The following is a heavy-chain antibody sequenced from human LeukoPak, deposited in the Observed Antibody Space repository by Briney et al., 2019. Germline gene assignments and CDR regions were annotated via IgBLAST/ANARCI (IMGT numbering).Heavy chain of an antibody. J-gene: IGHJ4*02. CDR1: GFTFSSYS. D-gene: IGHD3-22*01. Sequence: GGSLRLSCAASGFTFSSYSMNWVRQAPGKGLEWVSSISSSSSYIYYADSVKGRFTISRDNAKNSLYLQMNSLRAEDTAVYYCARDRRDSSGYPSYFDYWGQGTLVTVSS. V-gene: IGHV3-21*01. CDR2: ISSSSSYI. CDR3: ARDRRDSSGYPSYFDY.